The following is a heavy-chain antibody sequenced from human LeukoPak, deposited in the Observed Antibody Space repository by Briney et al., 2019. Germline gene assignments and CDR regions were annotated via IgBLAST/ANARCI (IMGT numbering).Heavy chain of an antibody. Sequence: GGSLRRSCSASGFTFSSYAMHWVRQAPGKGLEYVSAISSSGGSTYYADSVKGRFTMSRDNSKNTLYLQMSSLRAEDTAVYYCVKDRDSSGWYYYFDYWGQGTLVTVSS. V-gene: IGHV3-64D*06. J-gene: IGHJ4*02. CDR1: GFTFSSYA. D-gene: IGHD6-19*01. CDR2: ISSSGGST. CDR3: VKDRDSSGWYYYFDY.